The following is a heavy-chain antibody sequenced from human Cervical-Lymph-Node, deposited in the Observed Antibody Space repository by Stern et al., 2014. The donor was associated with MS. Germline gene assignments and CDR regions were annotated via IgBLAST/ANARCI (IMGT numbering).Heavy chain of an antibody. Sequence: QLQLQESGPGLVKPSETLSLTCTVSGGSISSYYWSWIRQPPGKGLEWIGYIYYSGSTNYNPSLQSRVTISVDTYKNQFSLKLRTVSAADTAVYYFARGGVGASPLDYWGQGTLVTGSS. CDR3: ARGGVGASPLDY. V-gene: IGHV4-59*01. D-gene: IGHD1-26*01. J-gene: IGHJ4*02. CDR2: IYYSGST. CDR1: GGSISSYY.